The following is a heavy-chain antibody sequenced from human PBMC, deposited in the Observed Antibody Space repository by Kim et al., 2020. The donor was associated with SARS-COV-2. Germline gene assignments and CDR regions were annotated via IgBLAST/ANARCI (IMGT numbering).Heavy chain of an antibody. D-gene: IGHD1-26*01. CDR3: ARAFLEDLVGALMTWVY. V-gene: IGHV1-18*04. J-gene: IGHJ4*02. CDR2: ISAYNGNT. CDR1: GYTFTSYG. Sequence: ASVKVSCKASGYTFTSYGISWVRQAPGQGLEWMGWISAYNGNTNYAQKLQGRVTMTTDTSTSTAYMELRSLRSDDTAVYYCARAFLEDLVGALMTWVYWGQGTLVTVSS.